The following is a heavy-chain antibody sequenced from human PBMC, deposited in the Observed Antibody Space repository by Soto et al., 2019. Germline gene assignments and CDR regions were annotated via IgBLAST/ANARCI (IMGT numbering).Heavy chain of an antibody. V-gene: IGHV4-31*03. CDR3: ARGRVKNSLLDY. Sequence: PSETLSLTCTVSGGSISSGGYYWSWIRQHPGKGLEWIGYIYYSGSTYYNPSLKSRVTISVDTSKNQFSLKLSSVTAADTAVYYCARGRVKNSLLDYWGQGTLVTVSS. CDR1: GGSISSGGYY. CDR2: IYYSGST. J-gene: IGHJ4*02. D-gene: IGHD2-15*01.